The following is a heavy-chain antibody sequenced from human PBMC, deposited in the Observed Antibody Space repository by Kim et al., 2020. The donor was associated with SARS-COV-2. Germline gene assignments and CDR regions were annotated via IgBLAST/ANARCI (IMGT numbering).Heavy chain of an antibody. Sequence: SVKVSCKASGGTFSSYAISWVRQAPGQGLEWMGGIIPIFGTANYAQKCQGRVTITADESTSTAYMELSSLRSEDTAVYYCARVGTWVVVPAAMPASWFDPWGQGTLVTVSS. CDR2: IIPIFGTA. D-gene: IGHD2-2*01. CDR1: GGTFSSYA. J-gene: IGHJ5*02. V-gene: IGHV1-69*13. CDR3: ARVGTWVVVPAAMPASWFDP.